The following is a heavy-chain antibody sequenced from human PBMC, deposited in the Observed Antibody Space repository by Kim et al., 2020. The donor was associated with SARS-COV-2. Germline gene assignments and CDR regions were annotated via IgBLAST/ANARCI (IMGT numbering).Heavy chain of an antibody. CDR1: GFTFSSYA. V-gene: IGHV3-23*01. J-gene: IGHJ5*02. D-gene: IGHD2-2*01. CDR3: AKDGVPWVVPASNWFDP. CDR2: ISGSGGST. Sequence: GGSLRLSCAASGFTFSSYAMSWVRQAPGKGLEWVSAISGSGGSTYYADSVKGRFTISRDNSKNTLYLQMNSLRAEDTAVYYCAKDGVPWVVPASNWFDPWGQGTLVTVSS.